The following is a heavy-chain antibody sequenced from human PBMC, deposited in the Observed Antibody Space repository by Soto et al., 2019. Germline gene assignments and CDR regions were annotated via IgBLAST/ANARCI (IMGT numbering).Heavy chain of an antibody. CDR3: ARVRFSSGYYGIDY. CDR2: IYYSGST. J-gene: IGHJ4*02. V-gene: IGHV4-59*01. CDR1: GGSISSYY. D-gene: IGHD3-22*01. Sequence: SETLSLTCTVSGGSISSYYWSWIRQPPGKGLEWIGYIYYSGSTNYNPSLKSRVTISVDTSKNQFSLKLSSVTAADTAVYYCARVRFSSGYYGIDYWGQGTLVTVSS.